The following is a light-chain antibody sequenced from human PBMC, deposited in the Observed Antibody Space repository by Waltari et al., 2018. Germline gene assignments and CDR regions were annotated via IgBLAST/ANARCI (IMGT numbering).Light chain of an antibody. Sequence: EIVMTQSPATLSVSPGERASLSCRASQSVRSNLAWYQQKPGQAPRLLIYDASTRATGVPARFSGSGSGTEFTLTISSLQSEDFAVYYCQQYNSWPITFGGGTKVEIK. CDR1: QSVRSN. V-gene: IGKV3-15*01. CDR2: DAS. CDR3: QQYNSWPIT. J-gene: IGKJ4*01.